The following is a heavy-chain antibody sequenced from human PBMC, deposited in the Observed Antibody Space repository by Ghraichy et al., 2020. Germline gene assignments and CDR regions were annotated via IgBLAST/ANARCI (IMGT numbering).Heavy chain of an antibody. CDR3: ARDIVVPAAISDY. J-gene: IGHJ4*02. D-gene: IGHD2-2*01. CDR1: GFTFSSYS. CDR2: ISSSSSTI. Sequence: GESLRLSCAPSGFTFSSYSMNWVRQAPGKGLEWVSYISSSSSTIYYADSVKGRFTISRDNAKNSLYLQMNSLRAEDTAVYYCARDIVVPAAISDYWGQGTLVTVSS. V-gene: IGHV3-48*04.